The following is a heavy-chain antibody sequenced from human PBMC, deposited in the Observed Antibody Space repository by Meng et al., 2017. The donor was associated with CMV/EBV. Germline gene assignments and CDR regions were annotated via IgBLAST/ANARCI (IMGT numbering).Heavy chain of an antibody. CDR3: ARGLRLGKYQLLRGASGDY. CDR2: ISYDGSNK. V-gene: IGHV3-30-3*01. J-gene: IGHJ4*02. CDR1: GFTFSSYA. Sequence: GGSLRLSCAASGFTFSSYAMHWVRQAPGKGLEWVAVISYDGSNKYYADSVKGRSTISRDNSKNTLYLQMNSLRAEDTAVYYCARGLRLGKYQLLRGASGDYWGQGTLVTVSS. D-gene: IGHD2-2*01.